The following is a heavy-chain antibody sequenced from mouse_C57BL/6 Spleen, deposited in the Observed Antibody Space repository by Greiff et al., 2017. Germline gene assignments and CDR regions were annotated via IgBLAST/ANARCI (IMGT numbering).Heavy chain of an antibody. CDR1: GYTFTDYY. J-gene: IGHJ4*01. Sequence: VQLQESGAELVRPGASVKLSCKASGYTFTDYYINWVKQRPGQGLEWIARIYPGSGNTYYNEKFKGKAKLTAEKSSSTAYMQLSSLTSEDSAVYFCARDAPYGSSPYYYAMDYWGQGTSVTVSS. CDR2: IYPGSGNT. D-gene: IGHD1-1*01. CDR3: ARDAPYGSSPYYYAMDY. V-gene: IGHV1-76*01.